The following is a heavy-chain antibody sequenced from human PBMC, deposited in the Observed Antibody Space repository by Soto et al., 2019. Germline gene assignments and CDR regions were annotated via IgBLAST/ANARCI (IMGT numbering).Heavy chain of an antibody. V-gene: IGHV4-30-4*01. CDR3: ARALSSGYQRRWFDP. J-gene: IGHJ5*02. Sequence: QVQLQESGPGLVKPSQTLSLTCTVSGGSISSGDCYWRWIRQPPGKGLEWIGYIYYSGSTYYNPSLKSRVTISVDTSKNQFSLKLSSVTAADTAVYYCARALSSGYQRRWFDPWGQGTLVTVSS. CDR2: IYYSGST. CDR1: GGSISSGDCY. D-gene: IGHD3-22*01.